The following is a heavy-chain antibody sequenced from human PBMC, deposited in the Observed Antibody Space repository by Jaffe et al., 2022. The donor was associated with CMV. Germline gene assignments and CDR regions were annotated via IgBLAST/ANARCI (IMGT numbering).Heavy chain of an antibody. D-gene: IGHD1-20*01. CDR3: ARDPGIGSKPEYYYYYMDV. CDR2: ISSSSSYI. CDR1: GFTFSSYS. J-gene: IGHJ6*03. Sequence: EVQLVESGGGLVKPGGSLRLSCAASGFTFSSYSMNWVRQAPGKGLEWVSSISSSSSYIYYADSVKGRFTISRDNAKNSLYLQMNSLRAEDTAVYYCARDPGIGSKPEYYYYYMDVWGKGTTVTVSS. V-gene: IGHV3-21*01.